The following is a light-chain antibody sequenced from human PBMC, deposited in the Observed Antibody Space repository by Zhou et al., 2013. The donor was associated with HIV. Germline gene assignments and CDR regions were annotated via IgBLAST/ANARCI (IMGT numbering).Light chain of an antibody. Sequence: EIVMTQSPATLSVSLGERATLSCRASQSVSSNLAWYQQKPGQAPRLLIYGASTRATGIPARFSGSGSGTEFTLTISSLQSEDFAVYYCQQYNNWPGYTFGQGTKLEIK. CDR1: QSVSSN. CDR2: GAS. CDR3: QQYNNWPGYT. V-gene: IGKV3-15*01. J-gene: IGKJ2*01.